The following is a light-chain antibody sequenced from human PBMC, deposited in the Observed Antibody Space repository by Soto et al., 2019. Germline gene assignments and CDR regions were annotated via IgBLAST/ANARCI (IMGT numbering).Light chain of an antibody. J-gene: IGKJ2*01. V-gene: IGKV3-15*01. CDR1: ESVRSQ. Sequence: ERVMTQSPATLSVSPGERATLSCRASESVRSQLAWYQQKPGLAPRRLIYGASTRATGVPARFIGSGSGTEFTLTISSLQSEDFAIYYCQHYNNWPHTFGQGTKVDIK. CDR2: GAS. CDR3: QHYNNWPHT.